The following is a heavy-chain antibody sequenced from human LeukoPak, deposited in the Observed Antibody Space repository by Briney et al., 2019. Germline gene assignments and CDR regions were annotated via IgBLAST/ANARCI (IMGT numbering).Heavy chain of an antibody. J-gene: IGHJ4*02. CDR2: ISAYNGNT. D-gene: IGHD3-9*01. V-gene: IGHV1-18*01. Sequence: ASVKVSCKASGYTFASYGISWVRQAPGQGLEWMGWISAYNGNTNYAQKLQGRVTMTTDTSTSTAYMELRSLRSDDTAVYYCARHGGNGGYYYDILSLGPFDYWGQGTLVTVSS. CDR1: GYTFASYG. CDR3: ARHGGNGGYYYDILSLGPFDY.